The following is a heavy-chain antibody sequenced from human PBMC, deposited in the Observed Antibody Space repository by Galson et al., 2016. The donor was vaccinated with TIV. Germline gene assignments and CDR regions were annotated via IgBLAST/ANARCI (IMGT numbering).Heavy chain of an antibody. CDR2: ISYDGNDK. CDR1: GFTFGSYG. V-gene: IGHV3-30*04. J-gene: IGHJ4*02. CDR3: ARVKESYYFDY. D-gene: IGHD3/OR15-3a*01. Sequence: SLRLSCAASGFTFGSYGFHWVRQAPGKGLEWVAFISYDGNDKSYAHSVKGRFTISRDKSKNTLYLQINSLRAEDTAVYYCARVKESYYFDYWGQGTLVTVSS.